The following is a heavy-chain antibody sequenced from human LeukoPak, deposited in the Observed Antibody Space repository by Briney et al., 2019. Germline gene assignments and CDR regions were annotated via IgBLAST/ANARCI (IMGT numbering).Heavy chain of an antibody. J-gene: IGHJ4*02. Sequence: GGSLRLYCAASGFTFSNYWMSWVRQAPGKGLEWVANIKQDGSEKYYVSSVKGRFTISRDNAKNSLYLQMNSLRAEDTAIYFCAREDDWNYEDYWGQGTLVTVSS. CDR2: IKQDGSEK. CDR3: AREDDWNYEDY. D-gene: IGHD1-7*01. CDR1: GFTFSNYW. V-gene: IGHV3-7*01.